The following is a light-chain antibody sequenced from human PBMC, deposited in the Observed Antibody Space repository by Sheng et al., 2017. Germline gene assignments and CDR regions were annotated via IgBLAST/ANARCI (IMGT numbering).Light chain of an antibody. Sequence: DIQMTQSPSTLSASVGDRVTITCRASQSISIWLAWYQQKPGKAPKLLIYRASSLESGVPSRFSGSGSGTEFTLTISSLQPDDFATYYCQLYNNYTWTFGQGTKVEIK. V-gene: IGKV1-5*03. J-gene: IGKJ1*01. CDR1: QSISIW. CDR3: QLYNNYTWT. CDR2: RAS.